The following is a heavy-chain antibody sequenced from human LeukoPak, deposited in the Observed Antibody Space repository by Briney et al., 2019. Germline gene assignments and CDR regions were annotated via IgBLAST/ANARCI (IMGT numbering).Heavy chain of an antibody. Sequence: GGSLRLSCVASGFTFSSRDWMTWVRQAPGKGLEWVANIKQDGSEKNYVGSVKGRFTISRDNAKNSVDLQMNSLRVEDTAVYYCARVAAAGTEIFVNFYYSMDIWGKGTTVTISS. CDR2: IKQDGSEK. J-gene: IGHJ6*03. D-gene: IGHD6-13*01. CDR3: ARVAAAGTEIFVNFYYSMDI. CDR1: GFTFSSRDW. V-gene: IGHV3-7*01.